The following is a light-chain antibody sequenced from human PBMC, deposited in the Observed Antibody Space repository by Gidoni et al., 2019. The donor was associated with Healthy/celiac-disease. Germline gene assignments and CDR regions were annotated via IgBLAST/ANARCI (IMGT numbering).Light chain of an antibody. V-gene: IGKV3-11*01. CDR3: QQRSNWPPIT. J-gene: IGKJ5*01. CDR1: RSVSSY. Sequence: EMLSTQSPATLSLSPGERATLSCSASRSVSSYLAWYQQNPGQAPRLLIYDASNRTTGIPAGFSGSGSGTDFTLTISSLEPEDFAVYYCQQRSNWPPITFGQGTRLEIK. CDR2: DAS.